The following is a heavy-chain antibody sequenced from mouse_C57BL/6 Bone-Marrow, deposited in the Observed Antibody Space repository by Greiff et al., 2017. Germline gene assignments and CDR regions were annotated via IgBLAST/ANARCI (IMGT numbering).Heavy chain of an antibody. D-gene: IGHD2-4*01. V-gene: IGHV6-3*01. J-gene: IGHJ2*01. CDR3: TVMITNFDY. CDR1: GFTFSNYW. Sequence: EVKLVESGGGLVQPGGSMKLSCVASGFTFSNYWMNWVRQSPEKGLEWVAQIRLKSDNYATHYAEAVKGRFTISRDDSKSSVYLQMNNLRAEDTGIYYCTVMITNFDYWGQGTTLTVSS. CDR2: IRLKSDNYAT.